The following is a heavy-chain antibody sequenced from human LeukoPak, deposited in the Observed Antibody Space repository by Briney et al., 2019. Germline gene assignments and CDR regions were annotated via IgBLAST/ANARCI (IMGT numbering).Heavy chain of an antibody. V-gene: IGHV3-72*01. Sequence: PGGSLRLSCAASGFTFGDHYMDWVRQAPGKGLEWVGRVRNKANSYTTEYAASVKGRFTISRDDSKSSLYLQMNSLKTEDTAVYYCARVRYYLDYWGQGTLVTVSS. CDR2: VRNKANSYTT. CDR3: ARVRYYLDY. J-gene: IGHJ4*02. D-gene: IGHD3-9*01. CDR1: GFTFGDHY.